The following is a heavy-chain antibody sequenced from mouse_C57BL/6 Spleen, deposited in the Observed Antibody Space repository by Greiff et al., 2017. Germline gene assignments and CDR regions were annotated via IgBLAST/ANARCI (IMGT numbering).Heavy chain of an antibody. J-gene: IGHJ4*01. V-gene: IGHV1-69*01. D-gene: IGHD3-3*01. CDR3: ARWGTGMDY. Sequence: VQLQQPGAELVMPGASVKLSCKASGYTFTSYWMHWVKQRPGQGLEWIGEIDPSDSYTNYNQKFKGKSTLTVDKSSSTAYMQLSSLTSEDSAVYYCARWGTGMDYWGQGTSVTVSS. CDR1: GYTFTSYW. CDR2: IDPSDSYT.